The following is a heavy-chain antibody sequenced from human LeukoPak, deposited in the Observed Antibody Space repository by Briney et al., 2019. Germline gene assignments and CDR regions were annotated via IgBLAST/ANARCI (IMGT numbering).Heavy chain of an antibody. CDR3: ARVKKIVGATMYFDY. J-gene: IGHJ4*02. CDR1: GFTFSDYY. Sequence: PGGSLRLSCAASGFTFSDYYMSWIRQAPGKGLEWVSYISSSGSTIYYADSVKGRFTISRDNAKNSLYLQMNSLRAEDTAVYYCARVKKIVGATMYFDYWGQGTLVTVSS. CDR2: ISSSGSTI. D-gene: IGHD1-26*01. V-gene: IGHV3-11*04.